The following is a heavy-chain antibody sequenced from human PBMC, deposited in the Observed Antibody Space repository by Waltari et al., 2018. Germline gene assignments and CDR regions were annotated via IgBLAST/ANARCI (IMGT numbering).Heavy chain of an antibody. CDR2: IYPGPADT. Sequence: EVQLVQSGAEVKKPGESLKISCKGSGYSFTSYWIGWVRQMPGKGLECRGIIYPGPADTRYSPSFQGQVTISADKSISTAYLQRSSLKASDTAMYYCARLSIAARPAGDYYYYGMDVWGQGTTVTVSS. V-gene: IGHV5-51*01. J-gene: IGHJ6*02. CDR3: ARLSIAARPAGDYYYYGMDV. D-gene: IGHD6-6*01. CDR1: GYSFTSYW.